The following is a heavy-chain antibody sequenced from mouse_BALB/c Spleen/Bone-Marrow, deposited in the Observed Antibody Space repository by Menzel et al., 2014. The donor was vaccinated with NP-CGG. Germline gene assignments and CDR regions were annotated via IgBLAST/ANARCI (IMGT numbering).Heavy chain of an antibody. J-gene: IGHJ2*01. CDR1: GFTFSSYT. Sequence: EVHLVESGGGLVKPGGSLELSCAASGFTFSSYTMSWVRQTPEKRLEWVATISSGGSYTYYPDSVKGRFTISRDNAKNTLYLQMSSLKSEDTAMYYCTREDTNRDFDYWGQGTTLTVSS. V-gene: IGHV5-6-4*01. CDR2: ISSGGSYT. D-gene: IGHD4-1*01. CDR3: TREDTNRDFDY.